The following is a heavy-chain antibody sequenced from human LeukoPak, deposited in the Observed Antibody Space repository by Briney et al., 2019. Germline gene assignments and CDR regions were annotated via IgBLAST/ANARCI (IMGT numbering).Heavy chain of an antibody. Sequence: GGSLRLSCAASGFTFSSYWMSWVRQAPGKGLEWVASIKQDGSEKYYVDSVKGRFTISRDNAKNSLYLQMNSLRAEDAAVYYCARSTSDYDYVWGSYRPYYFDYWGQGTLVTVSS. V-gene: IGHV3-7*01. J-gene: IGHJ4*02. CDR2: IKQDGSEK. CDR1: GFTFSSYW. D-gene: IGHD3-16*02. CDR3: ARSTSDYDYVWGSYRPYYFDY.